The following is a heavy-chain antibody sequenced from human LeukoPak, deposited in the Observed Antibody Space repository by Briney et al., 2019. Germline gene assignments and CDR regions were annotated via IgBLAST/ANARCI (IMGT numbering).Heavy chain of an antibody. Sequence: GGALRLSCAASGFTFSSHRMSWVRQAPGKGPEWVPNIKQDGTEIYYVDSVKGRFTISRDNAKNSLYLQMNSLRAEDTAVYYCAREEDMVWGQGTLVTVSS. CDR1: GFTFSSHR. CDR2: IKQDGTEI. J-gene: IGHJ4*02. CDR3: AREEDMV. V-gene: IGHV3-7*01. D-gene: IGHD3-10*01.